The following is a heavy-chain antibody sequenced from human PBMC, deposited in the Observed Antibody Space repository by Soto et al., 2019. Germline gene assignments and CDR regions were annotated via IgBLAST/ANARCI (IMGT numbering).Heavy chain of an antibody. CDR2: INSFSGDT. Sequence: QVQLVQSGAEVKKPGASVKVSCKASGYTFTHYGITWVRQAPGQALEWMGWINSFSGDTSYSQKLQGRLTMTTDTSTNTVYMELRNLRSDDTAVYYCARDLHSGGKYWYFDIWGRGTLVTVSS. CDR3: ARDLHSGGKYWYFDI. D-gene: IGHD2-15*01. J-gene: IGHJ2*01. V-gene: IGHV1-18*01. CDR1: GYTFTHYG.